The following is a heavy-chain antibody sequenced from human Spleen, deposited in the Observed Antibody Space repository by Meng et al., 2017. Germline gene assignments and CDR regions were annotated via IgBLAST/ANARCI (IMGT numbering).Heavy chain of an antibody. V-gene: IGHV4-39*01. J-gene: IGHJ4*02. CDR3: TTYIAGAGGRGY. D-gene: IGHD6-19*01. CDR2: NYYTGSF. Sequence: QLQLQESGPGLVKPLETLSLSCTVSGDSVTSSAYHWAWIRQPPGKGLEWIGSNYYTGSFHYNPSLTSRVTISVDTSKNQFSLNLNSVTAADTAVYFCTTYIAGAGGRGYWGQGTLVTVSS. CDR1: GDSVTSSAYH.